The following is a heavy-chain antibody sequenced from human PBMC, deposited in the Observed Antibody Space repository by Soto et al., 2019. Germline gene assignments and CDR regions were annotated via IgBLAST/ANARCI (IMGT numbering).Heavy chain of an antibody. CDR3: AKVGLAGLSFDS. CDR2: IIPIFGTA. V-gene: IGHV1-69*13. J-gene: IGHJ4*02. Sequence: SVKVSCKASGGTFSSYAISWVRQAPGQGLEWMGGIIPIFGTANYAQKFQGRVTITADESTSTAYMELNSLRAEDTAVYYCAKVGLAGLSFDSWSQGTLVTVSS. CDR1: GGTFSSYA.